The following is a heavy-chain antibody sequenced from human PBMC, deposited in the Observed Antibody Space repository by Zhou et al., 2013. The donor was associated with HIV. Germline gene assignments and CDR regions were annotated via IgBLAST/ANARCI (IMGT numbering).Heavy chain of an antibody. D-gene: IGHD2-15*01. J-gene: IGHJ3*02. CDR2: IIPMFGRA. CDR3: ARGPYYSTTSGGRLDI. CDR1: GGTFSSYA. V-gene: IGHV1-69*14. Sequence: QVQLVQSGAEVKKPGSSVNVSCKASGGTFSSYAISWVRQAPGQGLEWMGGIIPMFGRANYEQNFQGRVTITADKSTSIAYLELRSLRSEDTALYYCARGPYYSTTSGGRLDIWGQGTMVIVSS.